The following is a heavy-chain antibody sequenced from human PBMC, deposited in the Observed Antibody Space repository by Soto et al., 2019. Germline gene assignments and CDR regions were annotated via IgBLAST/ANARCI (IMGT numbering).Heavy chain of an antibody. CDR1: GFTFSSFP. CDR3: ARWNVEHDSYGYF. V-gene: IGHV3-30-3*01. J-gene: IGHJ4*02. Sequence: GGSLRLSCAASGFTFSSFPMHWVRQAPGRGLEWVALISSDGSNKYYADAVKGRFTISRENSKNTLYLQMNSLRGDDTAVYYCARWNVEHDSYGYFWGQGTKVTVSS. D-gene: IGHD5-18*01. CDR2: ISSDGSNK.